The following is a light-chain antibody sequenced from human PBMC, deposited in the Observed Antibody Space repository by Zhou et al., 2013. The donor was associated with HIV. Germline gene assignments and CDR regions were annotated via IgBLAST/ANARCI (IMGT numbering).Light chain of an antibody. CDR3: QQSSRTPYT. Sequence: DIQMTQSPSSLSASVGDRVTITCRASQSIRTYLNWYQQKPGKAPKLLIYAASSLQTGVPSRFSGSGSGTDFTLTITSLQQEDFAAYYCQQSSRTPYTFGQGTNLEI. V-gene: IGKV1-39*01. CDR2: AAS. CDR1: QSIRTY. J-gene: IGKJ2*01.